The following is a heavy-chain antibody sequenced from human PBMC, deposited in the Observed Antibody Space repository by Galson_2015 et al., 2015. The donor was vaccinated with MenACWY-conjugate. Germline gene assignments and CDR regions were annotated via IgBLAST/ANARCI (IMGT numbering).Heavy chain of an antibody. Sequence: LRLSCAASGFRFSSYTFYWVRQSPGKGLGWVAVVSYDASSRYYRDSVQGRFTISRDNSKNTVPLEMSSLGPEDSAVYYCVRAEGWLRSAFDLWGQGTMVTVSS. CDR1: GFRFSSYT. CDR3: VRAEGWLRSAFDL. J-gene: IGHJ3*01. D-gene: IGHD5-12*01. V-gene: IGHV3-30*10. CDR2: VSYDASSR.